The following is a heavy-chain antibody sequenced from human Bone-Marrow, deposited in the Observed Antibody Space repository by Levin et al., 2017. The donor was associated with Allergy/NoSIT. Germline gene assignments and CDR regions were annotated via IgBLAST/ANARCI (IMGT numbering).Heavy chain of an antibody. V-gene: IGHV4-39*01. CDR1: GGSLRSSGYY. CDR2: IYYSGTT. CDR3: ARPVGGVQLPNNWFDP. D-gene: IGHD3-16*01. Sequence: GGSLRSSGYYWGWIRQSPGKGLEWITTIYYSGTTYYNPTLKSRVTISVDPSKNQFSLKLSSVTAADTAMYYCARPVGGVQLPNNWFDPWGQGTLVIVSS. J-gene: IGHJ5*02.